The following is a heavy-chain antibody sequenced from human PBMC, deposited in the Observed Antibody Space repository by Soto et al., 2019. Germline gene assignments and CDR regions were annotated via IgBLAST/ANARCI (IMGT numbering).Heavy chain of an antibody. CDR3: ARGKIIGP. Sequence: QVQLRESGPGLVKPSETLSLTCTVSGGSISTYYWTWIRQPPGKGLEWIGYVHYSGTTNYNPSLRRRVTMSVDTSKNPFSLKLRSVTAADTAVYYCARGKIIGPWGQGTLVTVSS. CDR1: GGSISTYY. D-gene: IGHD3-3*01. CDR2: VHYSGTT. J-gene: IGHJ5*02. V-gene: IGHV4-59*01.